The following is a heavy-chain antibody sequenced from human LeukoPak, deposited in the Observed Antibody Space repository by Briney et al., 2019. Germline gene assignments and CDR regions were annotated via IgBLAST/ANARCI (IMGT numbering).Heavy chain of an antibody. V-gene: IGHV4-39*07. Sequence: SETLSLTCTVSGGSISSSSYYWGWIRQPPGKGLEWIGSIYYSGSTYYNPSPKGRVTISVDTSKNQFSLKLSSVTAADTAVYYCARDGYSSGWYFIGYFDLWGRGTLVTVSS. CDR2: IYYSGST. J-gene: IGHJ2*01. CDR3: ARDGYSSGWYFIGYFDL. CDR1: GGSISSSSYY. D-gene: IGHD6-19*01.